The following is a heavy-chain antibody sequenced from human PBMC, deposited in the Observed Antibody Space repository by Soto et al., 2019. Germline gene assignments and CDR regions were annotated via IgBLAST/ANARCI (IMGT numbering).Heavy chain of an antibody. CDR3: AREVRMVRGVILRRSAYFDY. V-gene: IGHV3-48*01. J-gene: IGHJ4*02. CDR2: ISSSSSTI. D-gene: IGHD3-10*01. CDR1: GFPFRSYY. Sequence: GSPGLPRGAPGFPFRSYYLNWVRQAPGKGLEGVSYISSSSSTIYYADSVKGRFTISRDNSKNTLYLQMNSLRAEDTAVYYCAREVRMVRGVILRRSAYFDYWGQGTLVTVSS.